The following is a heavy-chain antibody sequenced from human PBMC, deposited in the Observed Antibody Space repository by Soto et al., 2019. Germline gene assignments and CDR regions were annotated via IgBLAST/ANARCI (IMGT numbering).Heavy chain of an antibody. D-gene: IGHD6-19*01. Sequence: QLQLQESGSGLVKPSQTLSLTCAVSGGSISSGGYSWSWIRQPPGKGLEWIGYIYHSGSTYYNPSLKSRVTLSVDRSKNQFSLKLSSVPAADTAVYYCARAGGLGAVAADYWGQGTLVTVSS. J-gene: IGHJ4*02. CDR1: GGSISSGGYS. CDR3: ARAGGLGAVAADY. V-gene: IGHV4-30-2*01. CDR2: IYHSGST.